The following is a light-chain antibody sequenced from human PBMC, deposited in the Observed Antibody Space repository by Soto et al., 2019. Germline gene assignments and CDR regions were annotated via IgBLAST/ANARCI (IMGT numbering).Light chain of an antibody. Sequence: QSVLTQPPSVSGAPGQRVTISCTGNSSNIGAGYDVHWYQQLPGKAPKLLIFGNSHRPSGVPDRFFGSKSGTSASLAITGLQAEDEADYYCAAWDDRLSGLVFGRGTKLTVL. CDR1: SSNIGAGYD. CDR3: AAWDDRLSGLV. J-gene: IGLJ2*01. V-gene: IGLV1-40*01. CDR2: GNS.